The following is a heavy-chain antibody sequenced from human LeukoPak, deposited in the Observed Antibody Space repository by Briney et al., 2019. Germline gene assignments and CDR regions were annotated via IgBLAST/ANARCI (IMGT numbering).Heavy chain of an antibody. CDR3: ARHPNYYYYYMDV. J-gene: IGHJ6*03. CDR2: LHYSGST. V-gene: IGHV4-39*01. CDR1: GGSISNRYYY. Sequence: SETLSLTCTVSGGSISNRYYYWGGIRQPPGKGLEWIGSLHYSGSTYYNPSLKSRVIISVDTSKNQFSLKLSSVTAADTAVYYCARHPNYYYYYMDVWGKGTTVTISS.